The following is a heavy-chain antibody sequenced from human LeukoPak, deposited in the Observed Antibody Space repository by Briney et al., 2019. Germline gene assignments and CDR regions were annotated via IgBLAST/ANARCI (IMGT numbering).Heavy chain of an antibody. J-gene: IGHJ5*02. V-gene: IGHV4-59*08. D-gene: IGHD4-23*01. CDR3: ARRGDYGGKENWFDP. CDR2: TYYSGST. CDR1: GGSISSYY. Sequence: SETLSLTCTVSGGSISSYYWSWIRQPPGKGLEWIGYTYYSGSTNYNPSLKSRVTISVDTSKNQFSLKLSSVTAADTAVYYCARRGDYGGKENWFDPWGQGTLVTVPS.